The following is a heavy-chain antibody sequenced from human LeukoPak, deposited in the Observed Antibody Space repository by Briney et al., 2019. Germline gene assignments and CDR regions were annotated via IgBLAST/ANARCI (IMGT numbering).Heavy chain of an antibody. J-gene: IGHJ4*02. Sequence: GGSLRLSCAASGFNFSSYSLNWVRQAPGKGLEWVSYISSSTRRIYYADSVKGRFTISRDSAKNSLYLQMNSLRVDDTALYYCARDRTLDYWGQGTLVTVSS. CDR2: ISSSTRRI. V-gene: IGHV3-48*04. CDR1: GFNFSSYS. CDR3: ARDRTLDY.